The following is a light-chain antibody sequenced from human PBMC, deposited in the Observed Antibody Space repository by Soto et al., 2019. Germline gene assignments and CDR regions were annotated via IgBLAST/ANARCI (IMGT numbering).Light chain of an antibody. CDR3: CSYSGTYTEVV. Sequence: QSALTQPRSVSGSPGQSVTISCTGISNNYVSWYQQHPGKVPKVIVYDVTLRPSGVSDRFSGSSSGNTASLAISLLRAEEEADYYSCSYSGTYTEVVFGGGTKLTVL. CDR1: SNNY. CDR2: DVT. J-gene: IGLJ2*01. V-gene: IGLV2-11*01.